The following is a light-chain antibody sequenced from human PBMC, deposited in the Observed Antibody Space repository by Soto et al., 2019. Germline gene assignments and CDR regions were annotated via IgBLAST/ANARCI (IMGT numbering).Light chain of an antibody. J-gene: IGKJ2*01. CDR1: QSISSW. Sequence: DIQMTQSPSTLSASVGDRVTITCRASQSISSWLAWYQQKPGKAPKLLIYKASSLESGVPSRFSGSGSGTEFTLTISSLQPDDFATYYCQQYESMYTFGQGTKLEIK. V-gene: IGKV1-5*03. CDR3: QQYESMYT. CDR2: KAS.